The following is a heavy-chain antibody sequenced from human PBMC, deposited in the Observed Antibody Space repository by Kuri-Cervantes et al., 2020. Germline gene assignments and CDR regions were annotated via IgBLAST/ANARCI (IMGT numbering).Heavy chain of an antibody. J-gene: IGHJ4*02. V-gene: IGHV1-2*02. Sequence: ASVKVSCKASGYTFTGYYMHWVRRAPGQGLEWMGWINPNSGGTNYAQKFQGRVTMTRDTSISTAYMELSRLRSDDTAVYYCARGPLYSSSWSVDYWGQGTLVTDSS. CDR3: ARGPLYSSSWSVDY. CDR1: GYTFTGYY. CDR2: INPNSGGT. D-gene: IGHD6-13*01.